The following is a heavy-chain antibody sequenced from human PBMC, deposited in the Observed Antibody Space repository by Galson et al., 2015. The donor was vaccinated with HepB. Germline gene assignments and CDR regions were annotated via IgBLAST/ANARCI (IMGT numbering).Heavy chain of an antibody. D-gene: IGHD3-10*01. CDR3: ARVGFGDLLDYYYYYGMDV. V-gene: IGHV3-21*01. CDR1: GFVFSDYA. Sequence: SLRLSCAASGFVFSDYAMNWVRQAPGKGLEWVSSITSDGGYIYYAESVQGRFTISRDNAKKSLYLQMNSLRAEDTAVYYCARVGFGDLLDYYYYYGMDVWGQGTTVTVSS. J-gene: IGHJ6*02. CDR2: ITSDGGYI.